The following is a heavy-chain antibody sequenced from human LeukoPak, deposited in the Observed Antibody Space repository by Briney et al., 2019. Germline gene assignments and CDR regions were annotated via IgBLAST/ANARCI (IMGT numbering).Heavy chain of an antibody. D-gene: IGHD3-3*01. Sequence: ASVKVSCKASGYTFTSYGINWVRQAPGQGGEWMGWVSPYNGNTNYAQKLQGRVTITTDTYTRTDYIEVRRLRSDDTAVYYCARDRVTIWSGYQNFDYWGQGTLVTVSS. J-gene: IGHJ4*02. CDR2: VSPYNGNT. CDR3: ARDRVTIWSGYQNFDY. CDR1: GYTFTSYG. V-gene: IGHV1-18*01.